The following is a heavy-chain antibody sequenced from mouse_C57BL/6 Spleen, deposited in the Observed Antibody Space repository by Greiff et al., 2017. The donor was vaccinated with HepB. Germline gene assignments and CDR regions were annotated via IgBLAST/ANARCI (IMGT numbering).Heavy chain of an antibody. CDR1: GYTFTSYT. CDR2: INPSSGYT. D-gene: IGHD3-2*02. J-gene: IGHJ3*01. Sequence: VQLQQSGAELARPGASVKMSCKASGYTFTSYTMHWVKQRPGQGLEWIGYINPSSGYTKYNQKFKDKATLTADKSSSTAYMQLSSLTSEDSAVYYCARGDSSGYVGAYWGQGTLVTVSA. CDR3: ARGDSSGYVGAY. V-gene: IGHV1-4*01.